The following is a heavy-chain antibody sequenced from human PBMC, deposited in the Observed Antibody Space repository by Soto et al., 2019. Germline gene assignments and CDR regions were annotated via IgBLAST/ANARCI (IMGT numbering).Heavy chain of an antibody. J-gene: IGHJ4*02. Sequence: QVQLVESGGGVVQPGRSLRLSCAASGFTFSSYGMYWVRQAPGKGLEWVAVIWYDGSNKYYADSVKGRFTISRDNSKNTLYLQMNSLRAEDTAVYYCARDGLLAAAGTLDYWGQGTLVTVSS. CDR1: GFTFSSYG. V-gene: IGHV3-33*01. CDR2: IWYDGSNK. D-gene: IGHD6-13*01. CDR3: ARDGLLAAAGTLDY.